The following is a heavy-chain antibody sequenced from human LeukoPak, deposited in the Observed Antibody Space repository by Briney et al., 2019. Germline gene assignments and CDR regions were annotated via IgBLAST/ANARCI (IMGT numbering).Heavy chain of an antibody. CDR3: ATKTRFGGSYGFDY. D-gene: IGHD1-26*01. CDR1: GYTPTELS. Sequence: GASVKVSCKVCGYTPTELSMHWVRQAPGKGLEWMGGFDPEDGETIYAQKFQGRVTMTEDTSTDTAYMELSSLRSEDTAVYYCATKTRFGGSYGFDYWGQGTLVTVSS. CDR2: FDPEDGET. J-gene: IGHJ4*02. V-gene: IGHV1-24*01.